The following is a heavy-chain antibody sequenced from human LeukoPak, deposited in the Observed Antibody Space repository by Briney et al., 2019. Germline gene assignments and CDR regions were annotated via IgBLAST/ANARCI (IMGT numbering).Heavy chain of an antibody. CDR1: GYTFTGYY. V-gene: IGHV1-2*02. CDR2: INPNTGDT. Sequence: GASVKVSCKASGYTFTGYYMHWVRQAPGQGLEWMGWINPNTGDTDYAQKFQGRVTMTRDTSISTAYMELSRLRSDDTAVYYCAVNTATADYFDYWGQGTLVTVSS. CDR3: AVNTATADYFDY. J-gene: IGHJ4*02. D-gene: IGHD2-21*02.